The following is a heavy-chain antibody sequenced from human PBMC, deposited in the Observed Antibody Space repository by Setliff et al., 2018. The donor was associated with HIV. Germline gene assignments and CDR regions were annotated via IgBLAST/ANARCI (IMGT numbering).Heavy chain of an antibody. Sequence: PSETLSLTCTVSGGSISSYCWNWIRQPPGKGLEWIGYIFASGSSLYNPSLQSRVSISIDTSKNQFSLKLSSVTAADTAVYYGARRIDNSGSLPAKNWFDTWGQGRLVTVSS. CDR1: GGSISSYC. CDR3: ARRIDNSGSLPAKNWFDT. CDR2: IFASGSS. V-gene: IGHV4-4*09. D-gene: IGHD3-10*01. J-gene: IGHJ5*02.